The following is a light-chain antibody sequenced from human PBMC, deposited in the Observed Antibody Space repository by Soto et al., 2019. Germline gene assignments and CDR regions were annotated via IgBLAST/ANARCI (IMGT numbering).Light chain of an antibody. CDR1: SSDIGSYNR. V-gene: IGLV2-18*02. J-gene: IGLJ1*01. Sequence: QSLLTQPASVSGSPGQSITISCTGTSSDIGSYNRVSWYQQPPGTAPKLIIYEVNNRPSGVPDRFSGSKSGNTASLTISGLQAEDEADYYCNSFTTSSTYVFGKGTKVTVL. CDR2: EVN. CDR3: NSFTTSSTYV.